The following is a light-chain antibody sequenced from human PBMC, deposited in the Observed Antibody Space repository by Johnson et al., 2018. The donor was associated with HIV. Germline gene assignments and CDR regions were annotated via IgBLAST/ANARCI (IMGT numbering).Light chain of an antibody. Sequence: QSVLTQPPSVSAAPGQKVTISCSGSSSNIGNNYVSWYQQLPGTAPKLLISDNNKRPSGIPDRFSGSKSGTSATLGITGLQTGDEADYYCGTWDNSLSAFYVYGTGTKVTVL. V-gene: IGLV1-51*01. CDR2: DNN. CDR1: SSNIGNNY. CDR3: GTWDNSLSAFYV. J-gene: IGLJ1*01.